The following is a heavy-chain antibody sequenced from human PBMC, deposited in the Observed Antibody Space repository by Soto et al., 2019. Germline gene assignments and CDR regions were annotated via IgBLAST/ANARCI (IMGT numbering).Heavy chain of an antibody. V-gene: IGHV3-23*01. CDR1: GFIFSAYD. CDR2: ISGSGGST. CDR3: AKGLRFRVVAATFNDAFDI. Sequence: PGGSLRRSCTASGFIFSAYDMHWVRQGTGEGLGGSAISGSGGSTYYAGSVKGRFTISRDNSKNTLYLQMNSLRAEDTAVYYCAKGLRFRVVAATFNDAFDIWGQGTMVTVSS. J-gene: IGHJ3*02. D-gene: IGHD2-15*01.